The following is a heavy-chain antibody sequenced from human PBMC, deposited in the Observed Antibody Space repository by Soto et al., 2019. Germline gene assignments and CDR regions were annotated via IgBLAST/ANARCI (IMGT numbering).Heavy chain of an antibody. CDR1: GYSFTSYG. CDR3: ARDPGYSYGYN. V-gene: IGHV1-3*01. CDR2: INAGNGNT. D-gene: IGHD5-18*01. Sequence: ASMKVSCKASGYSFTSYGITWVRQAPGQGLEWMGWINAGNGNTKYSQKFQGRVTITRDTSASTAYMELSSLRSEDTAVYYCARDPGYSYGYNWGQGTLVTVSS. J-gene: IGHJ4*02.